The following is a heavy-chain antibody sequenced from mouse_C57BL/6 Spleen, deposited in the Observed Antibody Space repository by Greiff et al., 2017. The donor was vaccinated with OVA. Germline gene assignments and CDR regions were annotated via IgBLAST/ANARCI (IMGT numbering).Heavy chain of an antibody. CDR2: IDPSDSYT. Sequence: QVQLQQPGAELVKPGASVKLSCKASGYTFTSYWMQWVKQRPGQGLEWIGEIDPSDSYTNYNQKFKGKATLTVDTSSSTAYMQLSSLTSEDSAVYYCARRPKGQLRPFADWGQGRRVTVAA. CDR1: GYTFTSYW. V-gene: IGHV1-50*01. D-gene: IGHD3-2*02. J-gene: IGHJ3*01. CDR3: ARRPKGQLRPFAD.